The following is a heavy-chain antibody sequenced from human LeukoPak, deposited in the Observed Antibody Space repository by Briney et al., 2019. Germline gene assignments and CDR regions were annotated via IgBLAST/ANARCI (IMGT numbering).Heavy chain of an antibody. V-gene: IGHV3-64*01. D-gene: IGHD5-18*01. J-gene: IGHJ4*02. CDR3: ARGPWIQLWSPIDY. CDR2: ISSNGGST. CDR1: GFTFSSYA. Sequence: GGSLRLSCAASGFTFSSYAMHWVRQAPGKGLENVSGISSNGGSTYYANSVKGRFTISRDNSKNTLYLQMGSLRPEDMAVYYCARGPWIQLWSPIDYWGQGTLVTVSS.